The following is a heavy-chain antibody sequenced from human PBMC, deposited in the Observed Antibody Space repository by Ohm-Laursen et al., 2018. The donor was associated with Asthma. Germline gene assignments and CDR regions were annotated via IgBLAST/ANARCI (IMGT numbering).Heavy chain of an antibody. J-gene: IGHJ6*02. D-gene: IGHD6-13*01. CDR3: AREKGIAAAGTPHYYYYGMDV. V-gene: IGHV7-4-1*02. CDR1: GYTFTSYA. Sequence: ESSVKVSCKASGYTFTSYAMNWVRQAPGQGLEWMGWINTNTGNPTYAQGFTGRFVFSLDTSVSTAYLQISSLKAEDTAVYYCAREKGIAAAGTPHYYYYGMDVWGQGTTVTVSS. CDR2: INTNTGNP.